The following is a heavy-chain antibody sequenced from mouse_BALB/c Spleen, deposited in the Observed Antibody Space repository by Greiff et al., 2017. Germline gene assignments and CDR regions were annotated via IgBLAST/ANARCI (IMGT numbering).Heavy chain of an antibody. Sequence: VQLKESGGGLVQPGGSRKLSCAASGFTFSSFGMHWVRQAPEKGLEWVAYISSGSSTIYYADTVKGRFTISRDNPKNTLFLQMTSLRSEDTAMYYCARFGNYVHYFDYWGQGTTLTVSS. V-gene: IGHV5-17*02. CDR2: ISSGSSTI. CDR3: ARFGNYVHYFDY. CDR1: GFTFSSFG. D-gene: IGHD2-1*01. J-gene: IGHJ2*01.